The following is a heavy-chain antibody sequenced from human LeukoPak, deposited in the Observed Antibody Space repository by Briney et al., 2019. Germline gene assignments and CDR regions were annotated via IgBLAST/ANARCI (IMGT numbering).Heavy chain of an antibody. D-gene: IGHD1-1*01. Sequence: GGSLRLSCAASGFTFSTHAMHWVRQAPGKGLEWVAVISYDGSNKSYADSVKGRFTISRDNAKNPLYLQMNSLTAGDTAVYYCARGPPRGKYYYMDVWGKGTTVTVSS. CDR3: ARGPPRGKYYYMDV. V-gene: IGHV3-30*14. CDR1: GFTFSTHA. CDR2: ISYDGSNK. J-gene: IGHJ6*03.